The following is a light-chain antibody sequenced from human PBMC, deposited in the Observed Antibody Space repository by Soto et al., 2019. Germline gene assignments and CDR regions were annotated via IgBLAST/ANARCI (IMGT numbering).Light chain of an antibody. CDR2: AAS. CDR1: QGISSY. J-gene: IGKJ1*01. Sequence: ALRMTQFPFSFSAFTGDRVPITCRASQGISSYLAWYQQKPGKAPKLLIYAASTLQSGVPSRFSGSGSGTEFTLTISSLQPDDFATYYCQHYDSYPWTFGQGTKVDIK. V-gene: IGKV1-8*01. CDR3: QHYDSYPWT.